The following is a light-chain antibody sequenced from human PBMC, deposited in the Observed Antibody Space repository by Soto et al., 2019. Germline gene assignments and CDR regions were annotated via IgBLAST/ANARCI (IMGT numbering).Light chain of an antibody. CDR1: QSVSSSY. J-gene: IGKJ5*01. Sequence: LAKSPGNLSLSPWERSTLSCRASQSVSSSYLAWYQQKPGQAPRLLIDGASSRATGIPDRFSGSGSGKDITLTSSRLAAEDFSVYYCQQYGSPITFGQGTRLEIK. V-gene: IGKV3-20*01. CDR3: QQYGSPIT. CDR2: GAS.